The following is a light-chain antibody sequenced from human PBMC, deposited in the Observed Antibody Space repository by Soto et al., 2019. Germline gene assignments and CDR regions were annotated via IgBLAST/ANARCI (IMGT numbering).Light chain of an antibody. J-gene: IGKJ1*01. CDR2: GAS. CDR1: QSVSSSY. Sequence: ETVLTQSPDTLSLSPGERATLSCRASQSVSSSYLAWYQQKPGQAPRLLIYGASIRATGIPDRFGGGGSGTDFTLTISRLEPEDFAVYYCQQSGTSPKTFGQGTKVEIK. V-gene: IGKV3-20*01. CDR3: QQSGTSPKT.